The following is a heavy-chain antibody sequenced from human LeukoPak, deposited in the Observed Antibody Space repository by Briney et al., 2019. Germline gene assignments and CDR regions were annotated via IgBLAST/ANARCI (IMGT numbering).Heavy chain of an antibody. CDR3: ARGVWYSYGSYYFDY. CDR2: INAGNGNT. J-gene: IGHJ4*02. V-gene: IGHV1-3*01. Sequence: ASVKVSCKASGYTFTSYGISWVRQAPGQRLEWMGWINAGNGNTKYSQKFQGRVTITRDTSASTAYMELSSLRSEDTAVYYCARGVWYSYGSYYFDYWGQGTLVTVSS. D-gene: IGHD5-18*01. CDR1: GYTFTSYG.